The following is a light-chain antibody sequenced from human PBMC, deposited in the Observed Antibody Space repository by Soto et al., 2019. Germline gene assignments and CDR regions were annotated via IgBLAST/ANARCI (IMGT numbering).Light chain of an antibody. CDR3: VSYIESILTHWV. Sequence: QSVLTQPASVAGSPGQSITISCTGTYTDVGGYNRVSGYQHHAGKGPKMLIFEVDNRPSGISDRFSGSKSGYTASLTISDLQAEDEADYYCVSYIESILTHWVLGGGTKVTVL. CDR1: YTDVGGYNR. J-gene: IGLJ3*02. CDR2: EVD. V-gene: IGLV2-14*01.